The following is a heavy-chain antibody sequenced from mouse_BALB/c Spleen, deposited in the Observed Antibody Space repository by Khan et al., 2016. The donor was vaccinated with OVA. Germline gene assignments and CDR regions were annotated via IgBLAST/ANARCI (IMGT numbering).Heavy chain of an antibody. V-gene: IGHV5-6*01. CDR1: GFTFSSYS. CDR2: ISSVGDYA. J-gene: IGHJ3*01. CDR3: ASHLNESFVY. Sequence: EVELVESGGDLVKPGGSLKLSCAASGFTFSSYSMSWVRQTPDKRLEWVTTISSVGDYAYYPDSVKGRFTISRDNAKNTLYLQMSSLKSEDTAMYYCASHLNESFVYWGQGTLVTVSA.